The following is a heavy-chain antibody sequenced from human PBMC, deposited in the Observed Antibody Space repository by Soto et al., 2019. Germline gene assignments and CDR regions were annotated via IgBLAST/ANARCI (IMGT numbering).Heavy chain of an antibody. CDR3: ARLHGYCISSSCHGHYAMDV. D-gene: IGHD2-2*01. CDR2: FFIGGNT. V-gene: IGHV4-39*01. CDR1: GGTISSSTYH. Sequence: SDTLSLTYTVSGGTISSSTYHWGRMRQPPAKGLEWIASFFIGGNTYYNPSLKSRVTISVDTSKNQFSLKLSSVTAADTAVYYCARLHGYCISSSCHGHYAMDVWGQGTTVT. J-gene: IGHJ6*02.